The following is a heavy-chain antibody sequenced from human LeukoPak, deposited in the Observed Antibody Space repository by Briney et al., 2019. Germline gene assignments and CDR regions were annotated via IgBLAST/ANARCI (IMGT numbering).Heavy chain of an antibody. CDR2: IYYSGST. Sequence: SETLSLTCTVSGGSISSSSYYWGWIRQPPGKGLEWIGSIYYSGSTYYNPSLKSRVTISVDTSKNQFSLKLSSVTAADTAVYYCARRRGMGVIAAAGHFDYWGQGTLVTVSS. CDR1: GGSISSSSYY. V-gene: IGHV4-39*01. J-gene: IGHJ4*02. CDR3: ARRRGMGVIAAAGHFDY. D-gene: IGHD6-13*01.